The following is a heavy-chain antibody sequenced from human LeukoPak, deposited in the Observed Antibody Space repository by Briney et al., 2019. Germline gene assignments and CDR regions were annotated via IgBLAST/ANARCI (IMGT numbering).Heavy chain of an antibody. CDR1: GYTFTGFY. J-gene: IGHJ4*02. CDR3: ARGEGSFDY. Sequence: ASVKASCKASGYTFTGFYMHWVRRAPGQGLEWMGWINPHSGDTNYAQKFQGRVTVTRDTSITTAYMELSGLTSDDTAVYYCARGEGSFDYWGQGTLVTVSS. V-gene: IGHV1-2*02. CDR2: INPHSGDT.